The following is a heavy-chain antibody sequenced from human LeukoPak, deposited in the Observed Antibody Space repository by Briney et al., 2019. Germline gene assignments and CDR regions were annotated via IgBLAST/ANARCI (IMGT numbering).Heavy chain of an antibody. J-gene: IGHJ5*02. CDR3: ARDSQWLVHGGWFDP. D-gene: IGHD6-19*01. CDR1: GDTFSSYS. Sequence: SVKVSRKASGDTFSSYSITWVRQAPGQGLEWMGRIIPILGITNYAQKFQGRVTITADKSTSTAYMELISLRSDDTAVYYCARDSQWLVHGGWFDPWGQGTLVTVSS. V-gene: IGHV1-69*04. CDR2: IIPILGIT.